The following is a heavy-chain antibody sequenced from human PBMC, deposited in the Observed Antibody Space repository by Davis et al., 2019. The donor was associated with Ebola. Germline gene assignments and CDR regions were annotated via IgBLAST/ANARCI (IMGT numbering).Heavy chain of an antibody. J-gene: IGHJ5*02. CDR3: AREGATVTTVWFDP. V-gene: IGHV3-21*01. D-gene: IGHD4-17*01. Sequence: PGGSLRLSCAASGFTFSSYSMNWVRQAPGKGLEWVSSISSSSTYIYYADSVKGRFTISRDNAKNSLYLQMNSLRAEDTAVYYCAREGATVTTVWFDPWGQGTLVTVSS. CDR2: ISSSSTYI. CDR1: GFTFSSYS.